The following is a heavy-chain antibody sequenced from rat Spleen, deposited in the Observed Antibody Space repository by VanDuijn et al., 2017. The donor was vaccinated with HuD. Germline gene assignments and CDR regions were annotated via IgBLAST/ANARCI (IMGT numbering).Heavy chain of an antibody. Sequence: QVQLKESGPGLVQPSQTLSLTCTVSGFSLNSYNVHWVRQPTGKGLEWMGLVWINGNTDYNSTLKSRLSFSRDTSKNQVFLELNSLQAEDVATYYCAREGNSGVMDVWGQGTSVTVSS. CDR2: VWINGNT. V-gene: IGHV2-30*01. CDR3: AREGNSGVMDV. J-gene: IGHJ4*01. CDR1: GFSLNSYN. D-gene: IGHD1-10*01.